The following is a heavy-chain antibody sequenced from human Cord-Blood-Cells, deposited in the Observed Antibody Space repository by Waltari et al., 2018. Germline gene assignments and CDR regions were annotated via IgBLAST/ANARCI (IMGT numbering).Heavy chain of an antibody. D-gene: IGHD3-10*01. J-gene: IGHJ6*02. CDR3: ARGAVEYYYGSGSGYYYYYGMDV. V-gene: IGHV4-34*01. Sequence: QVQLQQWGAGLLKPSETLSLTCAVYGGSFSGYYWSWIRQPPGKGLEWIGENNHSGSTNYNPSLKRRVTISVDTSKNQFSLKLSSVAAADTAVYYCARGAVEYYYGSGSGYYYYYGMDVWGQGTTVTVSS. CDR2: NNHSGST. CDR1: GGSFSGYY.